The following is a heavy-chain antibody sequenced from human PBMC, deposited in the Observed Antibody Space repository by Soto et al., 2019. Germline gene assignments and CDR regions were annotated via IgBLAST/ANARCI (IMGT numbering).Heavy chain of an antibody. J-gene: IGHJ4*02. CDR3: ARGLTSIAVAGGDDYFDY. V-gene: IGHV4-34*01. Sequence: SETLSLTCAVYGGSFSGYYWSWIRQPPGKGLEWIGEINHSGSTNYNPSLKSRVTISVDTSKNQFSLKLSSVTAADTAVYYCARGLTSIAVAGGDDYFDYWGQGTLVTVSS. D-gene: IGHD6-19*01. CDR2: INHSGST. CDR1: GGSFSGYY.